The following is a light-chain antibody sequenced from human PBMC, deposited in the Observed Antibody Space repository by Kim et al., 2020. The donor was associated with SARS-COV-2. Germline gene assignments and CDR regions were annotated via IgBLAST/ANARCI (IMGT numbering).Light chain of an antibody. CDR2: EGS. V-gene: IGLV2-23*01. CDR1: NSNIGSYDF. J-gene: IGLJ3*02. CDR3: CSYAGSTTWV. Sequence: GQSITITCTGTNSNIGSYDFASWYQQHPGKAPKLIIYEGSKRPSGVSNRFSGSRSANTASLTISGLQAEDEADYYCCSYAGSTTWVFGGGTQLTVL.